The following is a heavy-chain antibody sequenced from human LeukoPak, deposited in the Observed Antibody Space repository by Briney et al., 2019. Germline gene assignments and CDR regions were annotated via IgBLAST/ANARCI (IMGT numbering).Heavy chain of an antibody. J-gene: IGHJ5*02. CDR3: TRDFNWFDP. CDR1: GYTFTDYY. CDR2: INPNSGGT. Sequence: ASVTVSCKASGYTFTDYYLHWVRQPPGHGLEWMGWINPNSGGTNYAQKFQGRVTMTRDTSISTAYMEVNGLRSDDTAVYYCTRDFNWFDPWGQGTLVTVSS. V-gene: IGHV1-2*02.